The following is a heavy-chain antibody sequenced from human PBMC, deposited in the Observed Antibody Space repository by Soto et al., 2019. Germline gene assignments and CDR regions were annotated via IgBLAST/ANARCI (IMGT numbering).Heavy chain of an antibody. CDR1: GYTFTSYG. CDR3: ARQTYCSSTSCYLPVYYYYYMDV. Sequence: ASVKVSCTASGYTFTSYGISWVRRAPGQGLEWMGWISAYNGNTNYAQKLQGSVTMTTDTSTSTAYMELRSLRSDDTAVYYCARQTYCSSTSCYLPVYYYYYMDVWGKGTTVTVSS. CDR2: ISAYNGNT. J-gene: IGHJ6*03. D-gene: IGHD2-2*01. V-gene: IGHV1-18*01.